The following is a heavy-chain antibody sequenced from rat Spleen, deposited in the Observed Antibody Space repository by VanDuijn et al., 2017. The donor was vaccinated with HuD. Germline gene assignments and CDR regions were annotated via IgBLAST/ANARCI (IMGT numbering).Heavy chain of an antibody. D-gene: IGHD1-12*03. J-gene: IGHJ2*01. CDR3: ARGPRYYDGYYGRFDY. Sequence: QVQLKESGPGLVQPSQTLSLTCTVSGFSLTSYNVHWVRQPTGKGLEWRGVIWTGGSTDYNSALKSRLSISRDNSKSQVFLKMNSLQTEDIATYYFARGPRYYDGYYGRFDYWGQGVMVTVSS. V-gene: IGHV2-30*01. CDR2: IWTGGST. CDR1: GFSLTSYN.